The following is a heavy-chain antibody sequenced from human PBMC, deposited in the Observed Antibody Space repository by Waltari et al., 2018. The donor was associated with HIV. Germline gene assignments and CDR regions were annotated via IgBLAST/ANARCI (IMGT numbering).Heavy chain of an antibody. V-gene: IGHV4-4*02. Sequence: QAQLQESGPGLVKPSETLSLSCTVSGASISSSKCWSWVRQYPGKGLEWIGEIYHTGNTNFNPSLKSRVTLSIDKAKKTISFNLSSVTATDTATYFCARVRDSGDYGHFDSWGRGTLVIVS. CDR1: GASISSSKC. CDR2: IYHTGNT. D-gene: IGHD4-17*01. J-gene: IGHJ4*02. CDR3: ARVRDSGDYGHFDS.